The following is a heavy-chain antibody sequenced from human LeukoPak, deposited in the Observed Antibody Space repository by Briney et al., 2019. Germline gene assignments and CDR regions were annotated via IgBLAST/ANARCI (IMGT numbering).Heavy chain of an antibody. V-gene: IGHV3-7*03. CDR1: GFSFNYYW. Sequence: GGSLRLSCAASGFSFNYYWMTWVRQAPGKGLEWVANIKHDGGEKYYEDSVKGRFTISRDNANNSIYLQMNSLRAEDAAIYYCARDRRILGAAGTALDSWGQGTLVTVSS. CDR2: IKHDGGEK. D-gene: IGHD6-13*01. CDR3: ARDRRILGAAGTALDS. J-gene: IGHJ4*02.